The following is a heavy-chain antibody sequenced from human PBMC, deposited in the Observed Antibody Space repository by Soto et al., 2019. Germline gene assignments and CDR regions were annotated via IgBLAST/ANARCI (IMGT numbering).Heavy chain of an antibody. J-gene: IGHJ6*02. CDR2: INHSGST. V-gene: IGHV4-34*01. D-gene: IGHD3-10*01. CDR1: GLSFSGYY. CDR3: ARARGAGSSGSYYYYYGMDV. Sequence: SATLSLTCAFYGLSFSGYYWSWIRPPPGKGLEWIGEINHSGSTNYNPPLKSRVTISVDTSKNQFSLKLSSVTAADTAVYYCARARGAGSSGSYYYYYGMDVWGQGPTVTVSS.